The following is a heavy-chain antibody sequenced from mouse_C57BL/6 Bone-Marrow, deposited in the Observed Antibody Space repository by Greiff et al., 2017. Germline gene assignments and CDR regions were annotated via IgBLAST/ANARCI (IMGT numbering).Heavy chain of an antibody. Sequence: QVQLQQSGPELVKPGASVKISCKASGYAFSSSWMNWVKQRPGKGLEWIGRIYPGDGDTNYNGKFKGKATLTADKSSSTAYMQLSSLTSEDSAVXFCEGDGTYYAMDYWGQGTSVTVSS. CDR3: EGDGTYYAMDY. J-gene: IGHJ4*01. D-gene: IGHD1-1*01. V-gene: IGHV1-82*01. CDR2: IYPGDGDT. CDR1: GYAFSSSW.